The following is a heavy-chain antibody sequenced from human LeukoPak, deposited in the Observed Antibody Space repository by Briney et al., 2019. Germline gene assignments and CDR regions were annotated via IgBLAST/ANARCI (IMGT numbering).Heavy chain of an antibody. CDR1: GFTFSSYA. Sequence: PGGSLRLSCAASGFTFSSYAMSWVRQAPGKGLEWVSAISGSGGSTYYADSVKGRFTISRDNSKNTLYMQMNSLRAEDTAVYYCAKDSGSYHPEYSQHWGQGTLVTVSS. J-gene: IGHJ1*01. D-gene: IGHD1-26*01. V-gene: IGHV3-23*01. CDR3: AKDSGSYHPEYSQH. CDR2: ISGSGGST.